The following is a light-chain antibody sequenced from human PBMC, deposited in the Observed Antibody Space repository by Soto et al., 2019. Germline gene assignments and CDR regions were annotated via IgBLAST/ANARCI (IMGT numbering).Light chain of an antibody. Sequence: QSALTQPASVSGSPGQSITISCTGTSSDVGGYNYVSWYQQHPGKAPKLMIFEVSNRTSGVSTRFSGSKSGNTASLTISGLQAEDEADYFCSSYTSTSTPVVFGGGTKLTVL. CDR2: EVS. CDR3: SSYTSTSTPVV. V-gene: IGLV2-14*01. CDR1: SSDVGGYNY. J-gene: IGLJ2*01.